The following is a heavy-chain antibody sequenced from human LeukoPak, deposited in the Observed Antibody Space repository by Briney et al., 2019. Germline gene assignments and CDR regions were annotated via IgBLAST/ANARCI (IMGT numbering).Heavy chain of an antibody. J-gene: IGHJ1*01. V-gene: IGHV1-69*01. CDR1: GGTFSSYA. D-gene: IGHD4-17*01. Sequence: GSSVKVSCKGSGGTFSSYAISWVRQAPGQGLEWMGGIIPIFGTANYAQKFQGRVTITAEESTSTAYMELSSLRSEDTAVYYCAGSTVTRLAEYFQHWGQGTLVTVSS. CDR2: IIPIFGTA. CDR3: AGSTVTRLAEYFQH.